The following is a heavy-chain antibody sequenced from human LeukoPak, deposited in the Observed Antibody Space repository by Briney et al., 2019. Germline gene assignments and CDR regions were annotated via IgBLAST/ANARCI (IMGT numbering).Heavy chain of an antibody. CDR3: ARGISDWNCAFDY. V-gene: IGHV3-21*01. J-gene: IGHJ4*02. D-gene: IGHD1-7*01. CDR2: ISSSSSYI. CDR1: GFTFSSYS. Sequence: GGSLRLSCAASGFTFSSYSMTWVRQAPGKGMEWVSSISSSSSYIYYADSVKGRFTISRDNAKNSLYLQMNSLRAEDTAVYYCARGISDWNCAFDYWGQGTLVTVSS.